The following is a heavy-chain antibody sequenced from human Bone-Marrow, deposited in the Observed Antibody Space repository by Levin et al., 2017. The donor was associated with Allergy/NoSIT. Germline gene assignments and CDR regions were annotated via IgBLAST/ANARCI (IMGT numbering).Heavy chain of an antibody. CDR1: GGTFSSYA. V-gene: IGHV1-69*04. CDR2: IIPILGIA. Sequence: SVKVSCKASGGTFSSYAISWVRQAPGQGLEWMGRIIPILGIANYAQKFQGRVTITADKSTSTAYMELSSLRSEDTAVYYCATGAYNWNYFYFDYWGQGTLVTVSS. D-gene: IGHD1-7*01. CDR3: ATGAYNWNYFYFDY. J-gene: IGHJ4*02.